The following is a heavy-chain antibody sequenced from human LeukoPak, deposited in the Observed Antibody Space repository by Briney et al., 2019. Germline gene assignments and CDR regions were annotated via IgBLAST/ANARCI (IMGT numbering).Heavy chain of an antibody. Sequence: SQTLSLTCAISGDSVSSNSAAWIWIRQSPSRGLEWLGRTYYRSKWYNDYAVSVKSRITINPDTSKNQFSLQLNSVTPEDTAVYYCAREDYYDSSGYYSYWGQGTLVTVSS. J-gene: IGHJ4*02. CDR2: TYYRSKWYN. CDR3: AREDYYDSSGYYSY. CDR1: GDSVSSNSAA. D-gene: IGHD3-22*01. V-gene: IGHV6-1*01.